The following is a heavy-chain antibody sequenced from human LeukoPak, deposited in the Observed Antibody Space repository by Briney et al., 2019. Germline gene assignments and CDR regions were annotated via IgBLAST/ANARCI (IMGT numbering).Heavy chain of an antibody. CDR3: ALPHDFWSGHYNY. CDR1: GGSISSYY. V-gene: IGHV4-34*01. CDR2: INHSGST. J-gene: IGHJ4*02. D-gene: IGHD3-3*01. Sequence: SETLSLTCTVSGGSISSYYWSWIRQPPGKGLEWIGEINHSGSTNYNPSLKSRVTISVDTSKNQFSLKLSSVTAADTAVYYCALPHDFWSGHYNYWGQGTLVTVSS.